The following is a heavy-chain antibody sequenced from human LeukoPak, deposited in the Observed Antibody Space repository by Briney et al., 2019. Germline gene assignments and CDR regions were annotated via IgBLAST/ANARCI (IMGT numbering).Heavy chain of an antibody. CDR3: AREAMKSYYYYIDV. D-gene: IGHD5-18*01. CDR1: GFTFSSYS. CDR2: ISSSSTI. Sequence: GGSLRLSCAASGFTFSSYSMNWVRQAPGKGLEWVSYISSSSTIYYADSVKGRFTISRDNAKNSLYLQMNSLRAEDTAVYYCAREAMKSYYYYIDVWGKGTTVTVSS. V-gene: IGHV3-48*04. J-gene: IGHJ6*03.